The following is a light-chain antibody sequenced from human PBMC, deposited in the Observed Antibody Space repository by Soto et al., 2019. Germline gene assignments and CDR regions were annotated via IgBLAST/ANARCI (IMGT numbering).Light chain of an antibody. V-gene: IGKV3-11*01. CDR2: DAS. Sequence: EIVLTQSPATLSLSPGERATLSCRASQSVSSYLAWYQQKPGQAPRLLIYDASNRATGIPARFSGSGSGTYFTLTISSLEPEAFAVYYCQQCSNWPPVTFVQGTKLEIK. J-gene: IGKJ2*01. CDR3: QQCSNWPPVT. CDR1: QSVSSY.